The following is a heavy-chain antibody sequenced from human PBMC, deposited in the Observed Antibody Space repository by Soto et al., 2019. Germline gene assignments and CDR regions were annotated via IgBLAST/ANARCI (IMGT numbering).Heavy chain of an antibody. J-gene: IGHJ3*02. CDR3: ARQATGAFDI. CDR2: IYESGST. CDR1: GGSLSSSSCS. Sequence: QLQLQESGPGLVKPSETLSLTCPVSGGSLSSSSCSWSCIREPAVKGLEWIGSIYESGSTYYNPSLKSRVTISVDTSKNQFSLKLSSVTAADTAVYYCARQATGAFDIWGQGTMVTVSS. V-gene: IGHV4-39*01.